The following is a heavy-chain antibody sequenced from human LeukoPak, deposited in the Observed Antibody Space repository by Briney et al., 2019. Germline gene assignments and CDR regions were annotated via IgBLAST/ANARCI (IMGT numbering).Heavy chain of an antibody. CDR2: IYDSGST. Sequence: PGETLSLTCTVSGGSISSSTIYWGWIRQPPGKGLEWVGSIYDSGSTYYNPAHKKRVTISVDASKRQFSLKLSSVTATDTAVYYCARHSSMTTVVCDYWGQGTPVTVSS. CDR3: ARHSSMTTVVCDY. CDR1: GGSISSSTIY. D-gene: IGHD4-23*01. V-gene: IGHV4-39*01. J-gene: IGHJ4*02.